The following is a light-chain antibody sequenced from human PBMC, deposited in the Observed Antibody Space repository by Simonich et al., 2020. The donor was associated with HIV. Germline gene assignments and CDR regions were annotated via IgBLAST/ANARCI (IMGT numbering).Light chain of an antibody. J-gene: IGKJ1*01. CDR1: QSVLYSSNNKNY. Sequence: DIVMTQSPDSLAVSLGERATINCKSSQSVLYSSNNKNYLAWYQQKPGQPPKLLIYWASTRESGVPDRFSSSGSGTDFNLTISSLQAEDVAVYYCQQYYSTPPTFGQGTKVEIK. CDR2: WAS. V-gene: IGKV4-1*01. CDR3: QQYYSTPPT.